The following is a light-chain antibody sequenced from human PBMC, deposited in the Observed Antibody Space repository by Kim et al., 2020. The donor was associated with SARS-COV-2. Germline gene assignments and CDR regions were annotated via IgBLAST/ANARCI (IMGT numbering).Light chain of an antibody. V-gene: IGLV2-8*01. CDR2: EVE. J-gene: IGLJ3*02. CDR3: SSYAGSNNWV. CDR1: SSDVGGYNY. Sequence: QSALTQPPSASGSPGQSVTISCTGTSSDVGGYNYVSWYLQYPGKAPRLMIYEVEKRPSGVPDRFSGSKSGNTASLTVAGLQGEDEADYYCSSYAGSNNWVFGGGTQLTVL.